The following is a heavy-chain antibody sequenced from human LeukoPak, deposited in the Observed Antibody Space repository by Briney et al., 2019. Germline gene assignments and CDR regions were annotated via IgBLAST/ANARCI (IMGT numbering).Heavy chain of an antibody. J-gene: IGHJ6*03. CDR3: ARGSWSYYYMDV. Sequence: SETLSLTCTVSGGSISSYYWSWIRQPPGKGLEWIGYIYYSGRTNYNPSLKSRVTISVDTSKNQFSLKLSSVTAADTAVYYCARGSWSYYYMDVWGKGTTVTISS. D-gene: IGHD6-13*01. V-gene: IGHV4-59*01. CDR2: IYYSGRT. CDR1: GGSISSYY.